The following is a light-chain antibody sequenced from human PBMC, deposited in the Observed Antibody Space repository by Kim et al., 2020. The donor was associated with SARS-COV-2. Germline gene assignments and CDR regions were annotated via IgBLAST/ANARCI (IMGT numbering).Light chain of an antibody. V-gene: IGKV3-11*01. CDR2: DAA. J-gene: IGKJ4*01. CDR3: QKRGNWPPALT. CDR1: HNVGIS. Sequence: PGEGATLAGRASHNVGISVAWYQQRPGQDPRLLIYDAAVRATGIPGRFSGSGCGTDCTLTISSLAPEDYANYYCQKRGNWPPALTFGGGTKVDIK.